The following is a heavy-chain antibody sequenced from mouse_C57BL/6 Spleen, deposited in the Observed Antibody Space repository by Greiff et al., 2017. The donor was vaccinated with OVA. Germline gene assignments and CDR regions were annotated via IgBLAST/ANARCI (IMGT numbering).Heavy chain of an antibody. D-gene: IGHD2-4*01. V-gene: IGHV1-64*01. CDR3: ARGEDYDLYYHAMDY. Sequence: VQLQQPGAELVKPGASVKLSCKASGYTFTSYWMHWVKQRPGQGLEWIGMIHPNSGSTNYNEKFKSKATLTVDKSSSTAYMQLSSLTSEDSAVYSCARGEDYDLYYHAMDYWGQGTSVTVSS. CDR2: IHPNSGST. CDR1: GYTFTSYW. J-gene: IGHJ4*01.